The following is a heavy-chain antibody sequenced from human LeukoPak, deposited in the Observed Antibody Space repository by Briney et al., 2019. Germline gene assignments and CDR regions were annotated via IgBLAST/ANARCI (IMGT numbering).Heavy chain of an antibody. D-gene: IGHD3-16*01. J-gene: IGHJ4*02. CDR3: ARESGELPAPAQDLDY. V-gene: IGHV1-46*01. CDR2: VNPGSGNT. CDR1: GYTFTGYY. Sequence: EASVKVSCKASGYTFTGYYMHWIRQAPGQGHEWMGVVNPGSGNTLYRDKFQGRVTMTRDTSTSTIYMELSSLRSEDTAMYYCARESGELPAPAQDLDYWGQGTLVTASS.